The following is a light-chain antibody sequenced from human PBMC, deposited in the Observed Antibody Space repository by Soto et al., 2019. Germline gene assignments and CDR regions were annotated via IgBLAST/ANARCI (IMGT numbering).Light chain of an antibody. CDR3: QQGSNWPPWT. CDR1: QSVSSY. V-gene: IGKV3-11*01. J-gene: IGKJ1*01. Sequence: EIVLTQSPATLSLSPGERATLSCRASQSVSSYLAWYQQKPGQAPRLLIYDASNRATGIPARFSGSGSGTDFTLTISSLESEDFAVYYCQQGSNWPPWTFGEGTKVEIK. CDR2: DAS.